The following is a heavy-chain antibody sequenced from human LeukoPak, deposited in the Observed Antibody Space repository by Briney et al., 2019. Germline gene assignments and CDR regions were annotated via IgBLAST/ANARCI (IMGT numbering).Heavy chain of an antibody. CDR1: GFSVSNNY. V-gene: IGHV3-66*01. CDR3: ASDGSSPEYFQH. CDR2: IYSGGST. J-gene: IGHJ1*01. Sequence: QPGGSLRLSCAASGFSVSNNYMRWVRQAPGKGLEWVSGIYSGGSTFYADSVKGRFTISRDNTNNTLYLQMNSLRADDTAVYYCASDGSSPEYFQHWGQGTLVTVSS. D-gene: IGHD6-25*01.